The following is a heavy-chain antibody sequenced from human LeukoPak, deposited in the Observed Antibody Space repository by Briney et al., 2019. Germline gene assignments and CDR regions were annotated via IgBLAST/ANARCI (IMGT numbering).Heavy chain of an antibody. D-gene: IGHD5-18*01. J-gene: IGHJ4*02. CDR1: GGTFSSYA. Sequence: GSSVKVSCKASGGTFSSYAISWVRQAPGQGLEWMGRIIPILGIANYAQKFQGRVTITADKSTSTAYMELSSLRSEDTAVYYCASIRGYSYGLFDYWGQGTLVTVSS. CDR2: IIPILGIA. V-gene: IGHV1-69*04. CDR3: ASIRGYSYGLFDY.